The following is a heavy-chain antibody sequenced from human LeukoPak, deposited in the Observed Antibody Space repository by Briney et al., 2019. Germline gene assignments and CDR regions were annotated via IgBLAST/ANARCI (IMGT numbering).Heavy chain of an antibody. V-gene: IGHV3-30-3*01. CDR3: ARESPACGEDCYSDY. CDR2: ISYDGTNK. Sequence: GRSLRLPCAASGFTFGSYAMHWVRQAPGRGLEWVAGISYDGTNKYYADSVKGRFTISRDNSKNTLYLQMNNLRTDDTAVYYCARESPACGEDCYSDYWGQGTLVTVSS. D-gene: IGHD2-21*02. J-gene: IGHJ4*02. CDR1: GFTFGSYA.